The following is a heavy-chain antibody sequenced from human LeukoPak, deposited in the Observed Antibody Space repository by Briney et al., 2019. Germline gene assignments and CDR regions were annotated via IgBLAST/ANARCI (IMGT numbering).Heavy chain of an antibody. J-gene: IGHJ4*02. D-gene: IGHD3-22*01. Sequence: PSETLSLTCAVYGGSFSGYYWSWIRQPPGKGLEWIGEINHSGSTNYNPTLKSRVTISVDTSKNQFSLKLSSVTAADTAVYYCARASPGYYDSSGSLDYWGQGTLVTVSS. CDR3: ARASPGYYDSSGSLDY. CDR1: GGSFSGYY. V-gene: IGHV4-34*01. CDR2: INHSGST.